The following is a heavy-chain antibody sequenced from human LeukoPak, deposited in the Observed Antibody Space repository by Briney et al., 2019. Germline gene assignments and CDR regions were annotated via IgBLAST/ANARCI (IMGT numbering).Heavy chain of an antibody. CDR1: GGTFSSYA. J-gene: IGHJ5*02. D-gene: IGHD4-17*01. CDR3: ARVWAGDGDWFDP. Sequence: SVKVSCKASGGTFSSYAISWVRQAPGQGLGWMGRIIPIFGTANYAQKFQGRVTITTDESTSTAYMELSSLRSEDTAVYYCARVWAGDGDWFDPWGQGTLVTVSS. CDR2: IIPIFGTA. V-gene: IGHV1-69*05.